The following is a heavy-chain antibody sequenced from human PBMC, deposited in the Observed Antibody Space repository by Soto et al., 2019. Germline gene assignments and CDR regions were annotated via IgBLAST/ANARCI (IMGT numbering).Heavy chain of an antibody. CDR1: GFTFGTYA. D-gene: IGHD1-1*01. V-gene: IGHV3-30-3*01. J-gene: IGHJ6*02. CDR3: ARVTPGINLSYFYGLDV. CDR2: ISYEGSNT. Sequence: GGSLRLSCVASGFTFGTYAIHWVRLAPGKGLQWVALISYEGSNTYYADSVKGRFTVSRDNSKNTLYLQMNSLRPEDTGVYYCARVTPGINLSYFYGLDVWGQGTSVTVSS.